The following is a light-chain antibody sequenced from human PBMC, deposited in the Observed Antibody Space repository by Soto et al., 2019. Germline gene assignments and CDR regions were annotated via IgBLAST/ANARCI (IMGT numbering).Light chain of an antibody. V-gene: IGLV3-21*02. CDR1: NIGDKN. Sequence: SYYLTQPPSVSVAPGQTARISCWGNNIGDKNVHWYQQRPGQAPVLVIYDDSDRPSGIAERLSGSNSGNTATLTINRVEAGDEADYFCQVWDSSSDQYVFGPGTKVTVL. CDR3: QVWDSSSDQYV. J-gene: IGLJ1*01. CDR2: DDS.